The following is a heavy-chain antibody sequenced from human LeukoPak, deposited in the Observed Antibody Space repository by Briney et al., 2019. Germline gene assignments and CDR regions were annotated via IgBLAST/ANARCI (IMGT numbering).Heavy chain of an antibody. V-gene: IGHV3-21*01. D-gene: IGHD3-22*01. Sequence: GGSLRLSCAASGFTFSSYTMNWVRQAPGKGLEWVSSISTSSIYIYYTDSLKGRFTISRDNARNSLYLQMNSLRAEDTAVYYCARDLGQYYDTSDNWFDPWGQGTLVTVSS. CDR2: ISTSSIYI. CDR3: ARDLGQYYDTSDNWFDP. CDR1: GFTFSSYT. J-gene: IGHJ5*02.